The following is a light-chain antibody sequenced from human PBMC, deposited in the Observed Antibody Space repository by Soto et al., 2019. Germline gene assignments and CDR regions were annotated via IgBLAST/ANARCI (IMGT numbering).Light chain of an antibody. V-gene: IGLV2-14*03. CDR2: DVT. J-gene: IGLJ2*01. CDR3: SSYTITATL. Sequence: QSALTQPASVSGSPGQSITISCTGSSNDVGLYNYVSWYQQHPGKAPKLVISDVTNRPSGVSDRLSGSKSGNTAFLTISGLQAEDEADYYCSSYTITATLFGRGTKLTVL. CDR1: SNDVGLYNY.